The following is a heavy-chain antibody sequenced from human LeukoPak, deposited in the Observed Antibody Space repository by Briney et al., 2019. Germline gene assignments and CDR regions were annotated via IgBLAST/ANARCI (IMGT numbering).Heavy chain of an antibody. J-gene: IGHJ4*02. V-gene: IGHV1-69*04. D-gene: IGHD2-21*02. CDR3: AREHIVVVTAIFQRESDY. CDR1: GGTFSSYA. CDR2: IIPILGIA. Sequence: GSSVKVSCKASGGTFSSYAISWVRQAPGQGLEWMGRIIPILGIANYAQKFQGRVSITADKSTSTAYMELSSLRSEDTAVYYCAREHIVVVTAIFQRESDYWGQGTLVTVSS.